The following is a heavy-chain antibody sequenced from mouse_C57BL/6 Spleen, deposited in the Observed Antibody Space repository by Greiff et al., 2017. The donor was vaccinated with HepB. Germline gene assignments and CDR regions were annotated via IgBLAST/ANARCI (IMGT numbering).Heavy chain of an antibody. J-gene: IGHJ3*01. Sequence: VQLQQSGAELVRPGSSVKLSCKASGYTFTSYWMHWVKQRPIQGLEWIGNIDPSDSETHYNQKFKDKATLTVDKSSSTAYMQLSSLTSEDSAVYYCASSFITTAGLAYWGQGTLVTVSA. CDR2: IDPSDSET. D-gene: IGHD1-1*01. CDR1: GYTFTSYW. V-gene: IGHV1-52*01. CDR3: ASSFITTAGLAY.